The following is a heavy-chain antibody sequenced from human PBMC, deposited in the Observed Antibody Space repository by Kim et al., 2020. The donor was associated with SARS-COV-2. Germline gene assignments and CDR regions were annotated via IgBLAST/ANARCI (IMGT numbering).Heavy chain of an antibody. D-gene: IGHD3-10*01. J-gene: IGHJ5*02. Sequence: DSVRGRFTISRDNSKNTLYVQMNSLRAEDTAVYYCAKVDGVLLWFGEPDPWGQGTLVTFSS. CDR3: AKVDGVLLWFGEPDP. V-gene: IGHV3-23*01.